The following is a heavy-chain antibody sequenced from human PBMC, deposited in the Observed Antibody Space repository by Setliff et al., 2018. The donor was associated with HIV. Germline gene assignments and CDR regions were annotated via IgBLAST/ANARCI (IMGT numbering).Heavy chain of an antibody. CDR1: GYTFTSYY. Sequence: ASVKVSCKASGYTFTSYYMHWVRQAPGQGLEWMGIINPSGGSTSYAQKFQGRVTMTRDTTTSTAYMELSGLRPDDTAVYYCATGFGAVTDYAMDVWGQGTTVTVSS. D-gene: IGHD3-10*01. V-gene: IGHV1-46*01. CDR3: ATGFGAVTDYAMDV. CDR2: INPSGGST. J-gene: IGHJ6*02.